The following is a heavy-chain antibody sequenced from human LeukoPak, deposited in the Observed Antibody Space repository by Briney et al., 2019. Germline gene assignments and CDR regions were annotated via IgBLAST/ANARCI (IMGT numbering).Heavy chain of an antibody. CDR3: ARALSIAAADQLSHGY. V-gene: IGHV1-2*02. CDR2: INPNSGGT. Sequence: ASVKVSCKASGYTFTGCYMHWVRQAPGQGLEWMGWINPNSGGTNYAQKFQGRVTMTRDTSISTAYMELSRLRSDDTAVYYCARALSIAAADQLSHGYWGQGTLVTVSS. J-gene: IGHJ4*02. CDR1: GYTFTGCY. D-gene: IGHD6-13*01.